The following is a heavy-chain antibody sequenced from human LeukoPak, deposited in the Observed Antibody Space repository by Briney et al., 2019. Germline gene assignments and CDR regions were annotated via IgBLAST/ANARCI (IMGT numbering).Heavy chain of an antibody. Sequence: PSETLSLTCPASGGSISSSDHYWGWIRQPPGKGLEWIGSIHYSGRTSYNPSLKSRVTISTDASKNQFSLRLNSVTAADAAVYYCARRDSPSMFDYWGQGTLVTVSS. D-gene: IGHD2-21*01. J-gene: IGHJ4*02. CDR1: GGSISSSDHY. CDR3: ARRDSPSMFDY. V-gene: IGHV4-39*01. CDR2: IHYSGRT.